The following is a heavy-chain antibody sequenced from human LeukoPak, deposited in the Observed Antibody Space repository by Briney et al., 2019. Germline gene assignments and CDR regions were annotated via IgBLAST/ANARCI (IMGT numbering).Heavy chain of an antibody. Sequence: ASVKVSCTASGYTFISYAMNWVRQAPGQGLEWMGWIDTNAGNPTYAQGFTGRFVFSLDTSVTTVHLQISSLKAEDTAVYFCAREDFWSGYSVGYWGQGTLVTVSS. V-gene: IGHV7-4-1*02. CDR3: AREDFWSGYSVGY. CDR1: GYTFISYA. J-gene: IGHJ4*02. D-gene: IGHD3-3*01. CDR2: IDTNAGNP.